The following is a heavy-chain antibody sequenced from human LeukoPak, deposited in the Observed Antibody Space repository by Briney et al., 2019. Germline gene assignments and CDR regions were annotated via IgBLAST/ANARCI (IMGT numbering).Heavy chain of an antibody. CDR2: IIPIFGTA. Sequence: GASVTVSCKASGGTFSSYAISWVRQAPGQGIEWMGGIIPIFGTANYAQKFQGRVTITTDESTSTAYMELSSLRSEDTAVYYCAINFGEFPLNFDYWGQGTLVTVSS. CDR1: GGTFSSYA. D-gene: IGHD3-10*01. J-gene: IGHJ4*02. V-gene: IGHV1-69*05. CDR3: AINFGEFPLNFDY.